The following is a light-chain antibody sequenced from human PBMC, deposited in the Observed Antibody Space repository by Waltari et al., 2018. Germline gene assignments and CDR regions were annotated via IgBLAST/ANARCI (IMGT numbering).Light chain of an antibody. V-gene: IGKV3-15*01. CDR2: GAS. Sequence: EIVMTQSQATLSVSPGERATLSCRASQSVSSNLAWYQQKPGQAPRLLIYGASTRATGNPARFIGSGSWTECTLTISGMQSEDFAVYYCQQYKNWPPSFGQGTKLEIK. CDR1: QSVSSN. CDR3: QQYKNWPPS. J-gene: IGKJ2*01.